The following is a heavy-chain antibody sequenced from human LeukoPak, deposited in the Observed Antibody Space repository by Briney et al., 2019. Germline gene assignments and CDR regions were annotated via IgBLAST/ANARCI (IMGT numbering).Heavy chain of an antibody. J-gene: IGHJ4*02. CDR1: GFTFSDYS. Sequence: GGSLRLSCAASGFTFSDYSMNWVRQAPGKGLEWVSSISRSSRYIYYADSVKGRFTISRDNAKISLYLQMNSLTAEDTAVYYCARDSGLTGAYDYWGQGTLVTVSS. CDR3: ARDSGLTGAYDY. CDR2: ISRSSRYI. V-gene: IGHV3-21*01. D-gene: IGHD7-27*01.